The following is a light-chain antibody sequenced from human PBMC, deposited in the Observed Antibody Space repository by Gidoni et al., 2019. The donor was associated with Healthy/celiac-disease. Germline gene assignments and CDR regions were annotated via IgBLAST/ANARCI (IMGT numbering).Light chain of an antibody. CDR1: SSDVGGYNY. J-gene: IGLJ2*01. V-gene: IGLV2-14*01. Sequence: QSALTQPASVSGSPGPSITISCTGTSSDVGGYNYVSWYQQHPGKAPKLMIYDVSNRPSGVSNRFSGSKSGNTASLTISGLQAEDEADCYCSSYTSSSTRVVFGGGTKLTVL. CDR3: SSYTSSSTRVV. CDR2: DVS.